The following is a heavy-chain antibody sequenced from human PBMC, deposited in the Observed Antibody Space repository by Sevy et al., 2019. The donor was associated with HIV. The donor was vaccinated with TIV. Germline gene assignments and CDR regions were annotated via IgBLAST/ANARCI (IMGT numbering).Heavy chain of an antibody. CDR3: ARVNYYGSGSKRLLDY. Sequence: GGSLRLSCAASGFTFDDYGMSWVRQAPGKGLEWVSGINWNGGSTGYADSVKGRFTISRDNAKNSLYLQMNSLRAEDTALYYCARVNYYGSGSKRLLDYWGQGTLVTVSS. V-gene: IGHV3-20*04. D-gene: IGHD3-10*01. CDR2: INWNGGST. J-gene: IGHJ4*02. CDR1: GFTFDDYG.